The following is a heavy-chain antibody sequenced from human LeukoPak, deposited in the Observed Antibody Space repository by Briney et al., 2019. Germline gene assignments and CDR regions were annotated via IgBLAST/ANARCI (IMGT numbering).Heavy chain of an antibody. J-gene: IGHJ4*02. CDR3: AGVARNYYWVDY. D-gene: IGHD1-26*01. Sequence: GGSLRLSGEASGFTFSSYSMNWVRLAPGEGLEWVSSITSASSYIYYADSVKGRFTISRDNAKNSLYLQMNSLRAEDTAVYYCAGVARNYYWVDYWGQGTLVTVSS. CDR1: GFTFSSYS. CDR2: ITSASSYI. V-gene: IGHV3-21*01.